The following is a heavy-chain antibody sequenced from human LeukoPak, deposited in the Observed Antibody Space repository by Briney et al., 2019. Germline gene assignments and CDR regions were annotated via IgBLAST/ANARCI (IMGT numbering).Heavy chain of an antibody. D-gene: IGHD2-21*02. CDR3: AKPRGGDSWAFDC. CDR2: ISYDECSQ. CDR1: GFSFSGYG. Sequence: GGSLRLSCEPSGFSFSGYGTYWGCQAPHKGLEWVAGISYDECSQYYTDSVKSRITISRDNSKNTLYLQMKSLRLEDTAVYYCAKPRGGDSWAFDCWGQGTMVTVSS. J-gene: IGHJ3*01. V-gene: IGHV3-30*18.